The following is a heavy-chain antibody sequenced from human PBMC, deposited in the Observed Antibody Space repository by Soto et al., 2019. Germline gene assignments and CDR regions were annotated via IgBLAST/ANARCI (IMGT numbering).Heavy chain of an antibody. CDR3: AHRPIVGAAI. CDR2: IFHSGST. V-gene: IGHV4-4*02. Sequence: QVQLQESGPGLVKPSGTLSLTCAVLGGSISNSNWWTWVRQPPGKGLDWIGEIFHSGSTNYNSSLMGRVTISVDKANNKFSLKLSSVTAADTAVYYCAHRPIVGAAIWGQGTLVTVSS. CDR1: GGSISNSNW. D-gene: IGHD1-26*01. J-gene: IGHJ4*02.